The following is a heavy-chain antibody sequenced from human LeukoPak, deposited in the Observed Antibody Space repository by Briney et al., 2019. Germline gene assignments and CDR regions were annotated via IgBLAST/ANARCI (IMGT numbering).Heavy chain of an antibody. D-gene: IGHD3-10*01. CDR1: GFNFGDYN. Sequence: GRSLTLSCTASGFNFGDYNMNWVRQAPGKGLEWVGYIRSKIHDGTTGYAASVKGRFTISRDDSENIAYLQMTSLKTEDTAVYYCSRGQLSPYGPEFDYWGQGALVTVSS. V-gene: IGHV3-49*04. J-gene: IGHJ4*02. CDR2: IRSKIHDGTT. CDR3: SRGQLSPYGPEFDY.